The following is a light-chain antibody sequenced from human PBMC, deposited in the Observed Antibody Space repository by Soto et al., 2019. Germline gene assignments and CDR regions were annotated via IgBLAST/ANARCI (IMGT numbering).Light chain of an antibody. V-gene: IGKV1-5*03. CDR2: KAS. J-gene: IGKJ1*01. CDR3: QQYTSYSWT. Sequence: DIQMTRSPSTLSGSVGDRVTITCRASQTISSWLAWYQQKPGKAPKLLIYKASTLKSGVPSRFSGSGSGTEFTLTISSLQPDDFATYYCQQYTSYSWTFGQGTKV. CDR1: QTISSW.